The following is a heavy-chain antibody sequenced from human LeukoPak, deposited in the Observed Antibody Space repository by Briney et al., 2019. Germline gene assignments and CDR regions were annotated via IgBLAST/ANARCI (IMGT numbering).Heavy chain of an antibody. D-gene: IGHD3-22*01. CDR2: ISGSGGST. J-gene: IGHJ4*02. Sequence: GGSLTLSCAVSGITLSNYGMSWVRQAPGKGLEWVAGISGSGGSTNYADSVKGRFTISRDNPKNTLFLQMKSLRAEDTAVYYCARDRKQSYDSSGYQDYWGQGTLVTVSS. CDR3: ARDRKQSYDSSGYQDY. CDR1: GITLSNYG. V-gene: IGHV3-23*01.